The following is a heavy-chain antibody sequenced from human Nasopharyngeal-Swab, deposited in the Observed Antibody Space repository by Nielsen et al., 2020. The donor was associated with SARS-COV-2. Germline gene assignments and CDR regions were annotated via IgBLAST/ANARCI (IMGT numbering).Heavy chain of an antibody. J-gene: IGHJ5*02. V-gene: IGHV4-39*01. D-gene: IGHD6-19*01. CDR3: ARRYSSGWSRHGWFDP. CDR1: GCSISSSSYY. CDR2: IYYSGST. Sequence: SETLSLTCTVSGCSISSSSYYWGWIRQPPGKGLEWIGSIYYSGSTYYNPSLKSRVTISVDTSKNQFSLKLSSVTAADTAVYYCARRYSSGWSRHGWFDPWGQGTLVTVSS.